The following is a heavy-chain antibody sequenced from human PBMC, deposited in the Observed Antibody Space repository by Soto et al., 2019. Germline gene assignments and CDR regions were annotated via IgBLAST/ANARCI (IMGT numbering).Heavy chain of an antibody. CDR1: GFIFSDYG. CDR3: AQVTGGLGYFDL. Sequence: EVQLLESGGGLARPGGSLRLSCVASGFIFSDYGMTWVRQAPGKGLEWVATISASGGNIEYTDSLKCRFTISRDNSKNTVYLKLNGLKAGDTAIYYCAQVTGGLGYFDLWGRGNLVTVSS. D-gene: IGHD3-16*01. J-gene: IGHJ2*01. V-gene: IGHV3-23*01. CDR2: ISASGGNI.